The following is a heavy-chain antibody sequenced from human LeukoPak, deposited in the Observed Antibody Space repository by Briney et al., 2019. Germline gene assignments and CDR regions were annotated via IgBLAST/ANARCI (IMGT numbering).Heavy chain of an antibody. Sequence: GGSLRLSCAASGFTFYDYAMHWVRQAPGKGLEWVSGISWNSGSMDYADSVKGRFTISRDNAKNSLYLQMNSLRAEDTAVYYCARGWRSREWDIVVVVAADDAFDIWGQGTMVTVSS. D-gene: IGHD2-15*01. CDR3: ARGWRSREWDIVVVVAADDAFDI. CDR2: ISWNSGSM. V-gene: IGHV3-9*01. CDR1: GFTFYDYA. J-gene: IGHJ3*02.